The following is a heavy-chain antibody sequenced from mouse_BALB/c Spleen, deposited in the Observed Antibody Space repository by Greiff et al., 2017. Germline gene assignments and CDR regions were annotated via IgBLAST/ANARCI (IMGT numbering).Heavy chain of an antibody. D-gene: IGHD4-1*01. V-gene: IGHV1-12*01. CDR1: GYTFTSYN. CDR2: IYPGNGDT. CDR3: ARGVIGTAMDY. Sequence: QVQLQQPGAELVKPGASVKMSCKASGYTFTSYNMHWVKQTPGQGLEWIGAIYPGNGDTSYNQKFKGKATLTADKSSSTAYMQLSSLTSEDSAVYYCARGVIGTAMDYWGQGTSVTVSS. J-gene: IGHJ4*01.